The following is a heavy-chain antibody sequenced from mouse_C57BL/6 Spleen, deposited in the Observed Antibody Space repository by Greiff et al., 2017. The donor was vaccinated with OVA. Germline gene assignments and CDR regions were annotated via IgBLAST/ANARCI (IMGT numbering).Heavy chain of an antibody. V-gene: IGHV1-26*01. J-gene: IGHJ4*01. Sequence: VQLKQSGPELVKPGASVKISCKASGYTFTDYYMNWVKQSHGKSLEWIGDINPNNGGTSYNQKFKGKATLTVDKSSSTAYMELRSLTSEDSAVYYCARSGRPYAMDYWGQGTSVTVSS. CDR2: INPNNGGT. CDR1: GYTFTDYY. CDR3: ARSGRPYAMDY.